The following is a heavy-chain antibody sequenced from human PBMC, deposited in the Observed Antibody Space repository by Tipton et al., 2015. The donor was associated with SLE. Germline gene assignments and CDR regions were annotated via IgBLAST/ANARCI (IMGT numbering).Heavy chain of an antibody. CDR3: ARHHSSGWSGNWFDP. V-gene: IGHV4-59*08. Sequence: TLSLTCAVYGGSFSGYYWSWIRQPPGRGLEWIGYIYYSGSTDYNPSLKSRVTISVDTSKNQFSLNLSSVTAADTAMYYCARHHSSGWSGNWFDPWGQGSLVTVSS. CDR1: GGSFSGYY. CDR2: IYYSGST. D-gene: IGHD6-19*01. J-gene: IGHJ5*02.